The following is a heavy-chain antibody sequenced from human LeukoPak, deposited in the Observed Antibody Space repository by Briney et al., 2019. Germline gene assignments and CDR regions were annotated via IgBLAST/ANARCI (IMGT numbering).Heavy chain of an antibody. CDR2: INPNSGGT. CDR1: GYTFTSYY. V-gene: IGHV1-2*02. J-gene: IGHJ5*02. Sequence: ASVKVSCKASGYTFTSYYMHWVRQAPGQGLEWMGWINPNSGGTNYAQKFQGRVTMTRDTSISTAYMELSRLRSDDTAVYYCARHPDIVVVPAAIWFDPWGQGTLVTVSS. D-gene: IGHD2-2*02. CDR3: ARHPDIVVVPAAIWFDP.